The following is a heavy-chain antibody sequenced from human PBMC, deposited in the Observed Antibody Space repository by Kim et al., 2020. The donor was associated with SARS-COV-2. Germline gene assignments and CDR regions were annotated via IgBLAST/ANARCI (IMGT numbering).Heavy chain of an antibody. J-gene: IGHJ5*02. V-gene: IGHV6-1*01. Sequence: VKSRITINPDTSKNQFSLQLNSVTPEDTAVYYCARDRGIYYYGSGRRFDPWGQGTLVTVSS. D-gene: IGHD3-10*01. CDR3: ARDRGIYYYGSGRRFDP.